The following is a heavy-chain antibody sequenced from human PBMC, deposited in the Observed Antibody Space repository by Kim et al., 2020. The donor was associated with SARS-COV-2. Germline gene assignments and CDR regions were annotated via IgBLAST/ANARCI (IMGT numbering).Heavy chain of an antibody. CDR3: ARETD. D-gene: IGHD2-21*02. V-gene: IGHV1-69*01. CDR2: IPIFGTA. Sequence: IPIFGTANYEQKFQGRVTITADESTSTAYMELSSLRSEDTAVYYCARETDWGQGTLVTVSS. J-gene: IGHJ4*02.